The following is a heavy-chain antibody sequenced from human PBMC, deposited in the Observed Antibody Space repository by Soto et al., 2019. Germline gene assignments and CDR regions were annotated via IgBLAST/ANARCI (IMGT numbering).Heavy chain of an antibody. V-gene: IGHV4-59*01. Sequence: ETLSRACPVSGGSISSYYWSWLRQPPGKGLEWIGYIYYSGSTNYNPSLKSRVTISLDTSKNQFSLKLSSVTAADTAVSYCARVMFWDDSSGYCYDYWGQGTPVTVSS. CDR1: GGSISSYY. CDR2: IYYSGST. D-gene: IGHD3-22*01. J-gene: IGHJ4*02. CDR3: ARVMFWDDSSGYCYDY.